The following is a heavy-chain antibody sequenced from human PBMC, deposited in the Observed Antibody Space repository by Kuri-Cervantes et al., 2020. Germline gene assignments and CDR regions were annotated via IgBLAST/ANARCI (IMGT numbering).Heavy chain of an antibody. CDR2: ICYDGSTK. CDR3: ARAIEPFETQWLVRSPFDY. V-gene: IGHV3-33*01. CDR1: GFIFSFYG. J-gene: IGHJ4*02. D-gene: IGHD6-19*01. Sequence: SLKTSCAASGFIFSFYGMHWVREAPGKGLEWVAVICYDGSTKYYADSVKGLFTIARENSENTLYLQMSRLRAEDTAVYYCARAIEPFETQWLVRSPFDYWGQGTPVTVSS.